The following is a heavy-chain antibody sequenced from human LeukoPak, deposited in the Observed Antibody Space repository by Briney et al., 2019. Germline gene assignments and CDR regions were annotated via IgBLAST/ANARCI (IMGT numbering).Heavy chain of an antibody. CDR1: GYTFTSYG. Sequence: ASVKVSCTASGYTFTSYGISWLRQPPGQGLEWMGWISAYNGNTNYAQKLQGRVTMTTDTSTSTAYMELRSLRSDDTAVYYCAIHPWTSGSYSWFDPWGQGTLVTVSS. CDR2: ISAYNGNT. J-gene: IGHJ5*02. V-gene: IGHV1-18*01. D-gene: IGHD1-26*01. CDR3: AIHPWTSGSYSWFDP.